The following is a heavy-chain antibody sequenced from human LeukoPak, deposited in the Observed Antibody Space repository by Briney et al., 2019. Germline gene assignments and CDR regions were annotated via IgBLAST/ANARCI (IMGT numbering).Heavy chain of an antibody. D-gene: IGHD6-13*01. V-gene: IGHV6-1*01. CDR1: GDRLSRSRAG. CDR2: TYYRTKWYN. CDR3: ARDWRAADGTPLDY. Sequence: SHTLSLPCAISGDRLSRSRAGWNWIRQSPSRGLEWQGRTYYRTKWYNDYAVSLKSRITIVADTSKNKVSVQLNSVTPEDTAVYYCARDWRAADGTPLDYWGQGTLVTVSS. J-gene: IGHJ4*02.